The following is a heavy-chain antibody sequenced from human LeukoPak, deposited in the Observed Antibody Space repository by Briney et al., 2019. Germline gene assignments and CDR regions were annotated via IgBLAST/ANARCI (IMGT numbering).Heavy chain of an antibody. CDR2: ISAYNGNT. Sequence: ASVKVSCKASGYTFTSYGISWVRQAPGQGLEWMGWISAYNGNTNYAQKLQGRVTMTTDTSTSTAYMELSSLRSEDTAVYYCARLSGSYYAGWFDPWGQGTLVTVSS. CDR3: ARLSGSYYAGWFDP. CDR1: GYTFTSYG. D-gene: IGHD1-26*01. J-gene: IGHJ5*02. V-gene: IGHV1-18*01.